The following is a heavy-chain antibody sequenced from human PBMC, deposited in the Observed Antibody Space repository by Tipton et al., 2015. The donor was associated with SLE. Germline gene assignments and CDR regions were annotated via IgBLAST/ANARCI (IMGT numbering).Heavy chain of an antibody. CDR3: ARADGATGLDY. CDR1: GGSVSSSSSY. Sequence: TLSLTCTVSGGSVSSSSSYWGWIRQPPGQGLEWIGSIYYRGGTHYNPSLKSRVTVSVDTSNNQFSLKVNSATAADTAVYYCARADGATGLDYWGQGIPGHRLL. J-gene: IGHJ4*02. V-gene: IGHV4-39*07. CDR2: IYYRGGT. D-gene: IGHD5-12*01.